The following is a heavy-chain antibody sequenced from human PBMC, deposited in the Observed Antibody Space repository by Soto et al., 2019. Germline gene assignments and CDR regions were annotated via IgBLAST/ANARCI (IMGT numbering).Heavy chain of an antibody. V-gene: IGHV1-69*08. Sequence: QVQLVQSGAEVKKPGSSVKVSCKASGGTFSSDTISWVRQAPGQGLEWMGRIIPMLGIANYAQNFQGRVTITADKSTSTAYMELSSLRSEDTAVYYCARDRDWFDPWGQGTLVTVSS. D-gene: IGHD3-10*01. CDR1: GGTFSSDT. J-gene: IGHJ5*02. CDR3: ARDRDWFDP. CDR2: IIPMLGIA.